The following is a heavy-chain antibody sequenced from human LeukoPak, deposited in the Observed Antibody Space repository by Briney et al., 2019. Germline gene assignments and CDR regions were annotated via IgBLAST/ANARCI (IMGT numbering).Heavy chain of an antibody. CDR2: ISSSSSII. J-gene: IGHJ4*02. D-gene: IGHD1-1*01. V-gene: IGHV3-48*02. CDR1: GFTFSTYS. CDR3: ARLTRRSGNYFEN. Sequence: PGGSLRLSCAASGFTFSTYSMNWVRQAPGKGLQWVSYISSSSSIIYYADSVKGRFTISRDNAKNSLYLQMNSLRDEDTAVYYCARLTRRSGNYFENWGQGTLVTVSS.